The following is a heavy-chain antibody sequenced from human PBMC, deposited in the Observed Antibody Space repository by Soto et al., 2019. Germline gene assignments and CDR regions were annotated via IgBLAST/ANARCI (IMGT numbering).Heavy chain of an antibody. D-gene: IGHD2-15*01. Sequence: ASVKVSCKASGYTFTSYGISWVRQAPGQGLEWMGWISAYNGNTNYAQKLQGRVTMTTHTSTSTAYMEPSSLRSDDTAVYYCARVNRCSGGSCYSTYYYYYMDVWGKGTTVTVSS. CDR3: ARVNRCSGGSCYSTYYYYYMDV. CDR1: GYTFTSYG. J-gene: IGHJ6*03. CDR2: ISAYNGNT. V-gene: IGHV1-18*01.